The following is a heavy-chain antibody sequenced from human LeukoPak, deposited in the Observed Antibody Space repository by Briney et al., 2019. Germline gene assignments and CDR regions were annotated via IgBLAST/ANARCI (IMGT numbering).Heavy chain of an antibody. J-gene: IGHJ4*02. CDR2: ISPNSADV. D-gene: IGHD1-26*01. V-gene: IGHV3-11*06. CDR3: ARDHARIVGATTGGYEDY. CDR1: GFTFTDVY. Sequence: PGGSLRLSCAASGFTFTDVYMSWIRQSPGKGLEWLAYISPNSADVSYADSVKGRFTIPRDNAKNSLYLQMNSLRAEDTAVYYCARDHARIVGATTGGYEDYWGQGTLVTVSS.